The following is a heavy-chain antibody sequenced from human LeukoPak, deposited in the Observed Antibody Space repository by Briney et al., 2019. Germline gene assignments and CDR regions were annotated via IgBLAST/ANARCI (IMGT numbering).Heavy chain of an antibody. D-gene: IGHD3-10*01. CDR1: GFTFSSYA. CDR2: ISGGGGST. CDR3: AKEQYYYGSGTIDY. J-gene: IGHJ4*02. Sequence: GGSLRLSCAASGFTFSSYAMSWVRQAPGKGLEWVSAISGGGGSTYYADSVKGRFTISRDNSKNTLYLQMNSLRAEDTAVYYCAKEQYYYGSGTIDYWGQGTLVTVSS. V-gene: IGHV3-23*01.